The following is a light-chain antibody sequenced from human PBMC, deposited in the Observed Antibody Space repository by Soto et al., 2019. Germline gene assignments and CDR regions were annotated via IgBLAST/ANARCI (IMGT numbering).Light chain of an antibody. Sequence: DIQMTQSPSTLSASVGDRVTITCRASQSISSWLAWYQQKPGKAPKLLIYKASSLESGVPSRFSGSGSGTDFTLTISSLQPDDFATYYCQHYNSYAWTFGQGTQVEIK. CDR3: QHYNSYAWT. V-gene: IGKV1-5*03. J-gene: IGKJ1*01. CDR2: KAS. CDR1: QSISSW.